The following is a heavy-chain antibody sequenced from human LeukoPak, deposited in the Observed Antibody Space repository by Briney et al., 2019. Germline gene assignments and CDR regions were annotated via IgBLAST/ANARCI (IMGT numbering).Heavy chain of an antibody. J-gene: IGHJ4*02. D-gene: IGHD5-18*01. CDR2: IYYSGST. Sequence: SETLSLTCTVSGGSISSSSYYWGWGRQPPGKGREWVGSIYYSGSTYYNPSLKSRVTISVDTSKNQFSLKLSSVTAADTAVYYCARGYSYSYWGQGTLVTVSS. CDR3: ARGYSYSY. V-gene: IGHV4-39*01. CDR1: GGSISSSSYY.